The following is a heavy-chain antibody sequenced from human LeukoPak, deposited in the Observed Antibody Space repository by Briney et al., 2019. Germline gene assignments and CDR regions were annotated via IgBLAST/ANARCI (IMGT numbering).Heavy chain of an antibody. Sequence: SETLSLTCTVSGYSINNGFYWGWIRQPPGKGLEWIGTIHYSGNTDYNPSLKSRVTISGDTSKNQFSLKLSSVTAADTAVYYCAREGYCGGDCYIDYWGQGTLVTVSS. V-gene: IGHV4-38-2*02. CDR1: GYSINNGFY. CDR3: AREGYCGGDCYIDY. D-gene: IGHD2-21*02. J-gene: IGHJ4*02. CDR2: IHYSGNT.